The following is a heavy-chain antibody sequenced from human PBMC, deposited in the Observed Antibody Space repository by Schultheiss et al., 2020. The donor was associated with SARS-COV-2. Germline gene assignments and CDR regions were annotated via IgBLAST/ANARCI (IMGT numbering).Heavy chain of an antibody. J-gene: IGHJ4*02. CDR3: AAFLSGFPY. Sequence: GGSLRLSCITSGFTFGDYAMSWFRQAPGKGLEWVGFIRSIAYGATTEYAASVRGRFTISRDDSRNLLYLQMNSLNTEDTAVYYCAAFLSGFPYWGQGTLVTVSS. CDR1: GFTFGDYA. V-gene: IGHV3-49*03. D-gene: IGHD1-26*01. CDR2: IRSIAYGATT.